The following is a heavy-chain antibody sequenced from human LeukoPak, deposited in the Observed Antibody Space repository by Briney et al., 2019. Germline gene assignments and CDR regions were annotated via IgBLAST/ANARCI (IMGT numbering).Heavy chain of an antibody. V-gene: IGHV1-2*02. D-gene: IGHD3-22*01. CDR1: GYTFTGYY. Sequence: ASVKVSCKASGYTFTGYYMHWVRQAPGQGLEWMGWINPNSGGTNYAQKFQGRVTMTRDTSISTAYMELSRLRSDDTAVYYCARDLDSSGYYYTVDSDAFDIWGQGTMVTVSS. CDR2: INPNSGGT. J-gene: IGHJ3*02. CDR3: ARDLDSSGYYYTVDSDAFDI.